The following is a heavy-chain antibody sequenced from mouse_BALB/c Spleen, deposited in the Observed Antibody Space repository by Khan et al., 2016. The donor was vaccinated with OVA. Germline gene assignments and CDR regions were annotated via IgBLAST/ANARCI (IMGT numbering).Heavy chain of an antibody. CDR3: ARGSTTSYWYVGV. D-gene: IGHD2-14*01. CDR2: IHPSDSET. CDR1: GYSFTSYW. J-gene: IGHJ1*01. V-gene: IGHV1S82*01. Sequence: QVQLKESGTELVRPGASVKLSCKASGYSFTSYWMNWVKQRPGQGLEWIGMIHPSDSETTLNQTFKDRATLTVDNSSSTAYMQLSSPTTEDSAVYDCARGSTTSYWYVGVWGAGTTVTVSS.